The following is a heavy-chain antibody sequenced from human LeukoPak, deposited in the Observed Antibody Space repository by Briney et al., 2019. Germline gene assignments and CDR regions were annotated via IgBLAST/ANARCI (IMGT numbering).Heavy chain of an antibody. V-gene: IGHV4-39*07. D-gene: IGHD6-13*01. Sequence: SETLSLTCTVSGGSISSSSYYWGWIRQPPGKGLEWIGSIYYSGSTYYNPSLKSRVTISVDTSKNQFSLKLSSVTAADTAVYYCATNRVSLNAFDIWGQGTMVTVSS. CDR2: IYYSGST. CDR1: GGSISSSSYY. J-gene: IGHJ3*02. CDR3: ATNRVSLNAFDI.